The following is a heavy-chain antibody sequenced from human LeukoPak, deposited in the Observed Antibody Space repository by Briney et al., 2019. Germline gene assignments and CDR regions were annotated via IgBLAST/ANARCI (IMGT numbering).Heavy chain of an antibody. D-gene: IGHD2-2*02. J-gene: IGHJ4*02. Sequence: GGSLRLSCSASGFTLSSYGLHWVRQAPGQGLEWVAVIWYYGRNKYYADSVKGRFTISRDNSKNTLYLQMNSLRAEDTAVYYCARDLFPYCSSTSCYNGLCDYWGQGTLVTVSS. CDR1: GFTLSSYG. CDR2: IWYYGRNK. V-gene: IGHV3-33*01. CDR3: ARDLFPYCSSTSCYNGLCDY.